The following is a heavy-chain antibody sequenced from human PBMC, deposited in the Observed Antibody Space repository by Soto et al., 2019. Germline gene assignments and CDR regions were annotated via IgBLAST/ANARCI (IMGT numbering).Heavy chain of an antibody. CDR2: ISPMFGAA. Sequence: QVQLVQSGAEMKKPGSSVKVSCQSSGGTFNTYAMNWVRQAPGQGPEWMGDISPMFGAANYAPKFQGRVTITADESTGTSYMQLSCLTSEDTALYFCGREVQVHTPAFVYWGQGTLVTVSS. V-gene: IGHV1-69*19. CDR3: GREVQVHTPAFVY. D-gene: IGHD3-10*01. CDR1: GGTFNTYA. J-gene: IGHJ4*02.